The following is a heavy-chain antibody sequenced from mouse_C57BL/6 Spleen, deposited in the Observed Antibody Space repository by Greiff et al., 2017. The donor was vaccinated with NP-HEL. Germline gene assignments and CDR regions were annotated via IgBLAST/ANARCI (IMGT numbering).Heavy chain of an antibody. CDR1: GYTFTSYW. J-gene: IGHJ2*01. CDR2: IYPGSGST. V-gene: IGHV1-55*01. Sequence: QVQLKQPGAELVKPGASVKMSCKASGYTFTSYWITWVKQRPGQGLEWIGDIYPGSGSTNYNEKFKSKATLTVDTSSSTAYMQLSSLTSEDSAVYYCARSAYYSNSFDYWGQGTTLTVSS. D-gene: IGHD2-5*01. CDR3: ARSAYYSNSFDY.